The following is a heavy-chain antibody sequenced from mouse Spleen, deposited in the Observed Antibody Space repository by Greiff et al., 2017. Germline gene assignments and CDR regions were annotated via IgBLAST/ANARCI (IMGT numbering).Heavy chain of an antibody. V-gene: IGHV2-5-1*01. CDR2: IWRGGST. Sequence: VKLMESGPSLVQPSQSLSITCTVSGFSLTSYGVHWVRQSPGKGLEWLGVIWRGGSTDYNAAFMSRLSITKDNSKSQVFFKMNSLQADDTAIYYCAKKGGNYAMDYWGQGTSVTVSS. CDR3: AKKGGNYAMDY. J-gene: IGHJ4*01. CDR1: GFSLTSYG.